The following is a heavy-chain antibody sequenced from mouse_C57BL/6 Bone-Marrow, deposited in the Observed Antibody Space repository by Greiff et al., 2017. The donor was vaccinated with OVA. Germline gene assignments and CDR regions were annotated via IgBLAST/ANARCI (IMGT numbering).Heavy chain of an antibody. J-gene: IGHJ2*01. CDR3: ASNHYYGSSCGDY. Sequence: VQLQQSGPGLVAPSQSLSITCTVSGFSLTSYGVDWVRQSPGKGLEWLGVIWGVGSTNYNSALKSRLSISKDNSKSQVFLKMNSLQTDDTAMYYCASNHYYGSSCGDYWGQGTTLTVSS. V-gene: IGHV2-6*01. CDR1: GFSLTSYG. D-gene: IGHD1-1*01. CDR2: IWGVGST.